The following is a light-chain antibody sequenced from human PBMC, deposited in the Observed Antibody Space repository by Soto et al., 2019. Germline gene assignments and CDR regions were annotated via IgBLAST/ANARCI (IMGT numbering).Light chain of an antibody. Sequence: EIVLTQSPATLSLSPGERATLSCRASQSVSSYLAWYQHKPGQAPRLLIYDASNRASDIPARFSGSGSGTDFTLTISGLEPEDFAVYYCHQRSNWPLTFGGGTKVDIK. CDR3: HQRSNWPLT. CDR1: QSVSSY. J-gene: IGKJ4*01. V-gene: IGKV3-11*01. CDR2: DAS.